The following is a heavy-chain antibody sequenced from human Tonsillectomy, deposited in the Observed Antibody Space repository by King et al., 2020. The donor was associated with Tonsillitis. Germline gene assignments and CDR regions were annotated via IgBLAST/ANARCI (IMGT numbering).Heavy chain of an antibody. CDR3: ARDLNIAKYYYDSGTSGYFDS. V-gene: IGHV3-30*03. CDR2: MSNDGSDQ. CDR1: GFTLTTHG. D-gene: IGHD3-10*01. Sequence: HVQLVESGGGVVQPGRSLRLSCAASGFTLTTHGIHWVRQAPGKGLQWVAVMSNDGSDQYYSDSVKGRFTISRDKSKNIVYLQMHSLGVDDTAVYYCARDLNIAKYYYDSGTSGYFDSWGQGTLVTVSS. J-gene: IGHJ4*02.